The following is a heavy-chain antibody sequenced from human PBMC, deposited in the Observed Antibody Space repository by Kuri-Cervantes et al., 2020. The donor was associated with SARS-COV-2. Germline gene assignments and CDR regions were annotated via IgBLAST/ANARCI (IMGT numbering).Heavy chain of an antibody. CDR1: GGSFSGYH. CDR2: INHSGST. J-gene: IGHJ3*02. Sequence: SETLSLTCAVYGGSFSGYHWSWIRQPPGKGLEWIGEINHSGSTNYNPSLKSRVTISVDTSKNQFSLKLSSVTAADTAVYYCARDRSWYDSSGVDAFDIWGQGTMVTVSS. D-gene: IGHD3-22*01. V-gene: IGHV4-34*01. CDR3: ARDRSWYDSSGVDAFDI.